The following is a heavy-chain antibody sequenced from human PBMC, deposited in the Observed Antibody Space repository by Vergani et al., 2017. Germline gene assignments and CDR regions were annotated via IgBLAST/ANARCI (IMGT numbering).Heavy chain of an antibody. J-gene: IGHJ3*02. V-gene: IGHV3-11*01. CDR1: GFSFSDLY. D-gene: IGHD5-24*01. Sequence: QVQLVESGGGLVKPGGSLRLSCAASGFSFSDLYMTWIRQAPGKGLEWVSYISNSGNTIEYADSVKGRFSISRDNAKSSLFLQMDSLRAEDTAVYYCARDHRDYNNYPGTFDIWGQGSMVTVCS. CDR3: ARDHRDYNNYPGTFDI. CDR2: ISNSGNTI.